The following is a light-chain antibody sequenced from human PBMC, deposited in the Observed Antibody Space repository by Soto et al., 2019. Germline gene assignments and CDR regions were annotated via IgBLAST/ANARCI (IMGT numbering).Light chain of an antibody. J-gene: IGKJ1*01. Sequence: DIVMTQSPDSLAVSLGERATFNCKSSQSILDRSKNKYYLAWYQQKSGQPPKLLIYCASVREPVVPDRVTGSGSGTDFTLTISSLRADDGAVYYCQQYFTSPSTFGQRTKVEI. CDR3: QQYFTSPST. CDR1: QSILDRSKNKYY. CDR2: CAS. V-gene: IGKV4-1*01.